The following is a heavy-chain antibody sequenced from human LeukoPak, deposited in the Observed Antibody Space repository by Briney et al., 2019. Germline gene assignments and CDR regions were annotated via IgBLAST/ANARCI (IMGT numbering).Heavy chain of an antibody. J-gene: IGHJ4*02. CDR1: GFTFSSYA. CDR2: IKSKTDGGTT. CDR3: WLGATTSDY. V-gene: IGHV3-15*01. Sequence: GGSLRLSCAASGFTFSSYAMHWVRQAPGKGLEWVGRIKSKTDGGTTDYAAPVKGRFTISRDDSKNTLYLQMNSLKTEDTAVYYCWLGATTSDYWGQGTLVTVSS. D-gene: IGHD1-26*01.